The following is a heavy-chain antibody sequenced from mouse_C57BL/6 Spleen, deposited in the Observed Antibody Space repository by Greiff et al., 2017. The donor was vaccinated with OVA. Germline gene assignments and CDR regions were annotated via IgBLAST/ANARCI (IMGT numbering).Heavy chain of an antibody. D-gene: IGHD1-1*01. V-gene: IGHV1-74*01. Sequence: QVQLQQPGAELVKPGASVKVSCKASGYTFTSYWMHWVKQRPGQGLEWIGRIHPSDSDTNYNQKFKGKATLTVDKSSSTAYMQLSSLTSEDSAVYYCAIGDYYGSSYYFGYWGQGTTLTVSS. CDR1: GYTFTSYW. CDR2: IHPSDSDT. J-gene: IGHJ2*01. CDR3: AIGDYYGSSYYFGY.